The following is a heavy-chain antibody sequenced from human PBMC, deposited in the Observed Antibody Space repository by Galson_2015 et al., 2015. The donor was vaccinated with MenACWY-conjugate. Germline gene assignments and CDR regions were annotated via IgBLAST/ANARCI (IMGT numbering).Heavy chain of an antibody. J-gene: IGHJ4*02. CDR1: GFTFRTYE. Sequence: SLRLSCAASGFTFRTYEMNWVRQAPGKGLEWVSYISSGGNTIYYGDSVKGRFTISRDNAKNSLYLQMNSLRAEDTAIYYCAGSLSIVVAGYWGQGTLVTISS. CDR3: AGSLSIVVAGY. D-gene: IGHD6-19*01. CDR2: ISSGGNTI. V-gene: IGHV3-48*03.